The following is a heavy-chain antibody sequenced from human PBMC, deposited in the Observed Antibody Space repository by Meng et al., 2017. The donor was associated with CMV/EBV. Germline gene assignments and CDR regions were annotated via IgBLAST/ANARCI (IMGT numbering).Heavy chain of an antibody. Sequence: GGSLRLSCVASGFTFRSYSIHWVRQAPGKGPEWAAVISIDGRDEYYAESVKGRFTISRDNSKNTLDLQATSLRPEDTALYYCARARGYCSTTSCWRTLDYWGQGTLVTVSS. CDR2: ISIDGRDE. V-gene: IGHV3-30*04. CDR1: GFTFRSYS. D-gene: IGHD2-2*01. CDR3: ARARGYCSTTSCWRTLDY. J-gene: IGHJ4*02.